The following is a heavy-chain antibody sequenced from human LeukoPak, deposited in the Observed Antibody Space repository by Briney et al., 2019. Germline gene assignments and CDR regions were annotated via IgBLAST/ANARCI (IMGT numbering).Heavy chain of an antibody. CDR2: IYYSGST. J-gene: IGHJ4*02. CDR1: GGSISSYY. CDR3: ARVVIARFDY. D-gene: IGHD3-16*02. V-gene: IGHV4-59*01. Sequence: PSETLSLTCTVSGGSISSYYWSRLRQPPGKGLEWIGYIYYSGSTNYNPSLKSRVTISVDTSKNQFSLKLSSATAADTAVYYCARVVIARFDYWGQGTLVTVSS.